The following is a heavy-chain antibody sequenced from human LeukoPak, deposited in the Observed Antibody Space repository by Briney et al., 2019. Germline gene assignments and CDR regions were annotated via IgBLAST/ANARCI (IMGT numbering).Heavy chain of an antibody. V-gene: IGHV3-30*18. CDR3: AKEDYYGSGSYLGY. D-gene: IGHD3-10*01. CDR1: GFTFSTFG. Sequence: QPGRSLRLSCAASGFTFSTFGMHWVRQAPGKGLEWVTTISYDGNNKDYADSVKGRFIISRDNSNNTVHLQMNSLRAEDTAVYYCAKEDYYGSGSYLGYWGQGTLVTVSS. CDR2: ISYDGNNK. J-gene: IGHJ4*02.